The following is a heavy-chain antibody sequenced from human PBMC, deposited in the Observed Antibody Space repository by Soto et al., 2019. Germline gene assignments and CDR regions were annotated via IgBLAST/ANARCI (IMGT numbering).Heavy chain of an antibody. D-gene: IGHD2-15*01. CDR3: ARGVRYCSGGSCYYYYYGMDV. J-gene: IGHJ6*02. Sequence: QVQLVQSGAEVKKPGASVKVSCKASGYTFTSYGISWVRQAPGQGLEWMGWISAYNGNTNYAQKLQGRVTMTTDTSTSTAYMELRSLRSDDTAVYYCARGVRYCSGGSCYYYYYGMDVWGQGTTVTVSS. CDR2: ISAYNGNT. V-gene: IGHV1-18*01. CDR1: GYTFTSYG.